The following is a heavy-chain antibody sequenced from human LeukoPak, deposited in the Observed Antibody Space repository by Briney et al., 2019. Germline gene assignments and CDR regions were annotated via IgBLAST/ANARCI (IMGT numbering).Heavy chain of an antibody. D-gene: IGHD4-23*01. J-gene: IGHJ5*02. V-gene: IGHV4-39*07. CDR2: IYYSVST. CDR3: AIDRWGYGGKPALNWFDP. CDR1: GGSISSSSYY. Sequence: PAETLSLTCTVPGGSISSSSYYWGWIRQPPGKGLEWIGSIYYSVSTYYNPSLKSRVTISVDTSKNQFSLKLSSVTAADTAVYYCAIDRWGYGGKPALNWFDPWGQGTLVTVSS.